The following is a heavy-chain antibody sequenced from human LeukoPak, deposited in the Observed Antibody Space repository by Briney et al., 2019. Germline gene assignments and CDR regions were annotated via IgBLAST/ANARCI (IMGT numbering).Heavy chain of an antibody. CDR3: AKSTGTTEFDY. Sequence: SETLSLTCTVSGGSISSSSYYWGWIRQPPGKGLEWIGSIYYSGSTYYYPSFKSRVTISVDTSKIQFSLRLSSVTAADTAVYYCAKSTGTTEFDYWGQGTLVTVSS. CDR2: IYYSGST. J-gene: IGHJ4*02. D-gene: IGHD4-17*01. V-gene: IGHV4-39*01. CDR1: GGSISSSSYY.